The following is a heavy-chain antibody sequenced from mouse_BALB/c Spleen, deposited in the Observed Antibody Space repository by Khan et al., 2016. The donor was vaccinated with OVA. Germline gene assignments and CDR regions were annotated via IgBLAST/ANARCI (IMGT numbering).Heavy chain of an antibody. Sequence: QIQLVQSGPELKKPGETVRISCKASGYTFTTDGMQWVQKMPGKGLKWIGWINTHSGVPKYAEDFKGRFAFSLETSASTAYLQITNLKNEDTATYVCASRYGYGWYFDVWGAGTTGTVSS. CDR1: GYTFTTDG. CDR3: ASRYGYGWYFDV. D-gene: IGHD2-2*01. V-gene: IGHV9-4*02. CDR2: INTHSGVP. J-gene: IGHJ1*01.